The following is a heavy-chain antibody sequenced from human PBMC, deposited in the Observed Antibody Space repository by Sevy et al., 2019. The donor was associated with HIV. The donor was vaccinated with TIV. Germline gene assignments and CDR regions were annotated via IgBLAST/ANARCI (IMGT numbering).Heavy chain of an antibody. CDR1: GFTFSSYW. CDR3: ARGEGYCSGGSCYAWCAFDI. Sequence: GGSLRLSCAASGFTFSSYWMSWVRQAPGKGLEWVANIKQDGSEKYYVDSVKGRFTISRDNAKNSLYLQMNSLRAEDTAVYYCARGEGYCSGGSCYAWCAFDIWGQGTMVTVSS. D-gene: IGHD2-15*01. V-gene: IGHV3-7*03. J-gene: IGHJ3*02. CDR2: IKQDGSEK.